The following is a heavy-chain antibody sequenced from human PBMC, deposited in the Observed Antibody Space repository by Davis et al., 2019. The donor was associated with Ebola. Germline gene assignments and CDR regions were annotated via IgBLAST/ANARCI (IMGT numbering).Heavy chain of an antibody. CDR2: IKQDGSEK. Sequence: GESLKISCAASGFTSSSYWMSWVRQAPGKGLEWVANIKQDGSEKYYVDSVKGRFTISRDNAKNSLYLQMNSLRAEDTAVYYCAREKGDYYYYYGMGVWGKGTTVTVSS. V-gene: IGHV3-7*01. D-gene: IGHD1-26*01. J-gene: IGHJ6*04. CDR3: AREKGDYYYYYGMGV. CDR1: GFTSSSYW.